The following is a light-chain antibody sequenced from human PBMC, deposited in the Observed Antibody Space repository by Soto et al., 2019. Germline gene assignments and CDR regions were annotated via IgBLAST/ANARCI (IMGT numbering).Light chain of an antibody. CDR2: DAS. CDR3: QQYNSYRA. V-gene: IGKV1-5*01. Sequence: DIQMTQSPSTLSASVGDSVTITCRASQSIYSWLAWYQQKPGKAPKILIYDASSLESGVPSRFSGSGSGTDSPLTIRDVQPDDFAIYYCQQYNSYRAFGQGTKVDIK. J-gene: IGKJ1*01. CDR1: QSIYSW.